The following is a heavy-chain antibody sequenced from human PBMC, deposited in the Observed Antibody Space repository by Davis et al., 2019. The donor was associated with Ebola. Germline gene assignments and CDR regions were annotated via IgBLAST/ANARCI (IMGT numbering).Heavy chain of an antibody. CDR3: TTVIYYGSGRFDY. CDR2: IKSRTDGGTT. J-gene: IGHJ4*02. CDR1: DFTFSNAW. D-gene: IGHD3-10*01. V-gene: IGHV3-15*07. Sequence: PGGSLRLSCAASDFTFSNAWMNWVRQAPGNGLEWVGRIKSRTDGGTTDYAAPVKGRFIISRDDSKNTLYLQMNSLKTEDTAVYYCTTVIYYGSGRFDYWGQGTLVTVSS.